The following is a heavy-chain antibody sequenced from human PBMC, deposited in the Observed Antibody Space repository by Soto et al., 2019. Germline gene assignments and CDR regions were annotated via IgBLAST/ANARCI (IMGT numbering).Heavy chain of an antibody. D-gene: IGHD1-7*01. V-gene: IGHV3-74*01. CDR2: ISGDGSST. CDR3: ARSLPGTYGAFDL. J-gene: IGHJ3*01. Sequence: EVQLVDSGGGLVQPGGSLRLSCAASEFTFRSYWMHWVRQSPGKGLVWVSRISGDGSSTNYADSVKGRFTISRDNAKNTVYLQIDSLRAEDPDVYYCARSLPGTYGAFDLWGQGTMVTVSS. CDR1: EFTFRSYW.